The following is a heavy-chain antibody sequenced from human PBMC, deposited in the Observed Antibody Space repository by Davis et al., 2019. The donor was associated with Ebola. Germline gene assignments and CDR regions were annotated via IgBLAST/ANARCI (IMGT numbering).Heavy chain of an antibody. CDR3: AREDLRELLLYYYYGMDV. CDR1: GMTFTSYG. D-gene: IGHD1-26*01. V-gene: IGHV3-30*03. J-gene: IGHJ6*02. Sequence: GESLKISCAVSGMTFTSYGMHWVRQAPGKGLEWVAVISSDGRQKYYADSVKGRLTISRDNSKSTLYLQMDSLRAEDTAVYYCAREDLRELLLYYYYGMDVWGQGTTVTVSS. CDR2: ISSDGRQK.